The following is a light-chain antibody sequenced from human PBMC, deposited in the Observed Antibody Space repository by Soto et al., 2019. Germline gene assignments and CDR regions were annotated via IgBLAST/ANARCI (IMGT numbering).Light chain of an antibody. J-gene: IGLJ1*01. CDR2: DVT. Sequence: QSALTQPASLSGSPGQSITISCTGTSSDVGGYNYVSWYQHHPGKAPKLIIYDVTNRPSGVSNPFSGSKSGNTASLTISGLQPEDEADHYCSSYTTSNTRQIVFGTGTKVTVL. CDR3: SSYTTSNTRQIV. V-gene: IGLV2-14*03. CDR1: SSDVGGYNY.